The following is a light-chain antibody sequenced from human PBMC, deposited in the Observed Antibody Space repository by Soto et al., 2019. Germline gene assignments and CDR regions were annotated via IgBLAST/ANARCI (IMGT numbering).Light chain of an antibody. Sequence: EIGMTQSPGTLSLSPGDRATLSCRASQSVSSTYLAWYQQRPGQAPRLLIYSSSSRASGIPDRFSGSGSGTDFTLTISRLEPEDFAVYYCQQYRTSPPTWTFGQGTKVDIK. CDR1: QSVSSTY. CDR3: QQYRTSPPTWT. V-gene: IGKV3-20*01. CDR2: SSS. J-gene: IGKJ1*01.